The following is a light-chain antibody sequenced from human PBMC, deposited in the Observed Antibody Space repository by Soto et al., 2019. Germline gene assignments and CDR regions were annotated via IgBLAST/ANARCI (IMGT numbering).Light chain of an antibody. CDR1: QSISSR. CDR3: QQCGSSRRT. V-gene: IGKV1-5*01. Sequence: DIQMTQSPSALSASVGDRVTITCRASQSISSRLAWYQQKPGKAPKFLIYDASSLESGVPSRFSGSGSGTEFTLTISRLEPEDFAVYYCQQCGSSRRTFGQGTKVDI. CDR2: DAS. J-gene: IGKJ1*01.